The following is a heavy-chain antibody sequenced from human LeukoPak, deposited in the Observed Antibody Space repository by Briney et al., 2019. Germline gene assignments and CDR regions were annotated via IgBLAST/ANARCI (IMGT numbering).Heavy chain of an antibody. J-gene: IGHJ4*02. CDR1: GFTFSDYA. Sequence: GGSLRLSCVASGFTFSDYAMNWVRQAPGMGLEWVSYISSSSNTIYYADSVKGRFTISRDNAKNSLYLQMNSLRDEDTAVYYCARRYSSSWTFDYWGQGTLVTVSS. V-gene: IGHV3-48*02. CDR2: ISSSSNTI. D-gene: IGHD6-13*01. CDR3: ARRYSSSWTFDY.